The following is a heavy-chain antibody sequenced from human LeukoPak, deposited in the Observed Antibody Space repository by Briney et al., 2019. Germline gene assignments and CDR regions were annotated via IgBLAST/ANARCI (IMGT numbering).Heavy chain of an antibody. CDR3: ARVPSGLLWFGELFWFDP. CDR1: GGSISSSNW. J-gene: IGHJ5*02. Sequence: SETLSLTCAVSGGSISSSNWWSWVRQPPGKGLEWIGEIYHSGSTNYNPSLKSRVTISVDKSKNQFSLKLSSVTAADTAVYYCARVPSGLLWFGELFWFDPWGQGTLVTVSS. V-gene: IGHV4-4*02. CDR2: IYHSGST. D-gene: IGHD3-10*01.